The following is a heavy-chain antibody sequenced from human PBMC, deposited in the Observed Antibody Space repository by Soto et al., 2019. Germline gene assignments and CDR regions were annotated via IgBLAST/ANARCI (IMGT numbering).Heavy chain of an antibody. CDR3: ATQGPGSGSYYNGLDY. CDR1: GFTFSSYA. Sequence: GGSLRLSCAASGFTFSSYAMSWVRQAPGKGLEWVSAISGSGGSTYYADSVKGRFTISRDNSKNTLYLQMNSLRAEDTAVYYCATQGPGSGSYYNGLDYWGQGTLVTVSS. V-gene: IGHV3-23*01. J-gene: IGHJ4*02. CDR2: ISGSGGST. D-gene: IGHD3-10*01.